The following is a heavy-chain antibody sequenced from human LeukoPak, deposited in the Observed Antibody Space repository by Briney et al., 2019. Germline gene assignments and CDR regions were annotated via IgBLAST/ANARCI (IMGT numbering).Heavy chain of an antibody. CDR3: ARDEFRAVAGRGNDY. CDR2: ISSSSSTI. J-gene: IGHJ4*02. Sequence: GGSLRLSCAASGFTFSSYAMSWVRQAPGKGLEWVSYISSSSSTIYYADSVKGRFTISRDNAKNSLYLQMNSLRAEDTAVYYCARDEFRAVAGRGNDYWGQGTLVTVSS. V-gene: IGHV3-48*01. CDR1: GFTFSSYA. D-gene: IGHD6-19*01.